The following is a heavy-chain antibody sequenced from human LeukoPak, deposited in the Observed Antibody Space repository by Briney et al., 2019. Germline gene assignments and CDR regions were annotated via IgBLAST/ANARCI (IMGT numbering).Heavy chain of an antibody. V-gene: IGHV3-74*01. CDR2: IYIDGSST. CDR3: ARGASARQDS. Sequence: GGSLRLSCAASGFTFSSYAMHWVRQAPGKGLVWVSRIYIDGSSTNYADSVKGRFTISRDNAKNTLYLEMNSLRAEDTAVYYCARGASARQDSWGQGTLVTVSS. J-gene: IGHJ4*02. D-gene: IGHD2-2*01. CDR1: GFTFSSYA.